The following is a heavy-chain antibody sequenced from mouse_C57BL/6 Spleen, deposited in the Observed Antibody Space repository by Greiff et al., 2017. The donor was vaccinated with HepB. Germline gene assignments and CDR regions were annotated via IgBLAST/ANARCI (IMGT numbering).Heavy chain of an antibody. J-gene: IGHJ2*01. Sequence: QVHVKQPGAELVKPGASVKMSCKASGYTFTSYWITWVKQRPGQGLEWIGDIYPGSGSTNYNEKFKSKATLTVDTSSSTAYMQLSSLTSEDSAVYYCARSYYYGSSYLFDYWGQGTTLTVSS. CDR2: IYPGSGST. D-gene: IGHD1-1*01. CDR3: ARSYYYGSSYLFDY. CDR1: GYTFTSYW. V-gene: IGHV1-55*01.